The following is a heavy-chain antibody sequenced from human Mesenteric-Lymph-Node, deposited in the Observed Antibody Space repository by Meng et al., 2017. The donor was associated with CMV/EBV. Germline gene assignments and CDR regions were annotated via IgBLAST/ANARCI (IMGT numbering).Heavy chain of an antibody. CDR2: ISYDGTNK. CDR3: ARETYCSSTSCYIRHDAFDI. Sequence: GGSLRLSCAASGFTFSSYAMHWVRQAPGKGPEWVAVISYDGTNKYYADSVKGRFTISRDNSKNTLYLQMNSLRAEDTAVYYCARETYCSSTSCYIRHDAFDIWGQGTMVTVSS. CDR1: GFTFSSYA. V-gene: IGHV3-30*04. J-gene: IGHJ3*02. D-gene: IGHD2-2*02.